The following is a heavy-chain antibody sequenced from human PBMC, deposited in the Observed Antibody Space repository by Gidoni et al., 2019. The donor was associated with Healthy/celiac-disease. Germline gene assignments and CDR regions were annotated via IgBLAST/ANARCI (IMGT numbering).Heavy chain of an antibody. CDR2: ISYDGSNK. CDR1: GFTFSSYA. D-gene: IGHD1-1*01. Sequence: QVQLVESGVGVVQPGRSLRLSCAASGFTFSSYAMHWVRQAPGKGLVWVSVISYDGSNKYYADSVKGRFTISRDNSKNTLYLQMNSLRAEDTAVYYCVREMMEPVFDYWGQGTLVTVSS. V-gene: IGHV3-30-3*01. CDR3: VREMMEPVFDY. J-gene: IGHJ4*02.